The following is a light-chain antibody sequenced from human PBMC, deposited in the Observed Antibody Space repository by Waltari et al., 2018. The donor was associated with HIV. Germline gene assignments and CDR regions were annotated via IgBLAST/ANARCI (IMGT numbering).Light chain of an antibody. CDR1: QSVSSSY. CDR3: QQYGSSPPYT. J-gene: IGKJ2*01. Sequence: EIVLTQSPGTRPLSPGERATLSCRASQSVSSSYLAWYQQKPGQSPRLLIYGASSRATGIPDRFSGSGSGTDFTLTISRLEPEDFAVYYCQQYGSSPPYTFGQGTKLEIK. V-gene: IGKV3-20*01. CDR2: GAS.